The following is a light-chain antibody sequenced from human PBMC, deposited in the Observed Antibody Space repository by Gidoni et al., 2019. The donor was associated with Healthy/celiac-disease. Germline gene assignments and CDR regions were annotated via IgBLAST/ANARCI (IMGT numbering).Light chain of an antibody. CDR1: QSVSSSY. Sequence: VFTQSPGTLSLSPGERATLSCRASQSVSSSYVAWYQQKPGQAPRLLIYGASSRATGIPDRFSGSGSGTDFTLTISRLEPEDFAVYYCQQYGSSPYTFGQGTKLEIK. V-gene: IGKV3-20*01. CDR3: QQYGSSPYT. J-gene: IGKJ2*01. CDR2: GAS.